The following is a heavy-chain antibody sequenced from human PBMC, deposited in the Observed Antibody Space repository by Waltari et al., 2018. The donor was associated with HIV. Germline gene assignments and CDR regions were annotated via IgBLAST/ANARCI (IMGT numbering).Heavy chain of an antibody. Sequence: QVQLVQSGAELKKPGASVKVSCKASGYTFTSYGITWVRQAPEQGLEWMGWINAYNGNTHYSHHLQDRATLTTDTSTSTADMELRTLRSDDTAVYYCARGMGGGSYYPDFYFDYWGLGTLVTVSS. CDR2: INAYNGNT. V-gene: IGHV1-18*01. CDR1: GYTFTSYG. D-gene: IGHD1-26*01. CDR3: ARGMGGGSYYPDFYFDY. J-gene: IGHJ4*02.